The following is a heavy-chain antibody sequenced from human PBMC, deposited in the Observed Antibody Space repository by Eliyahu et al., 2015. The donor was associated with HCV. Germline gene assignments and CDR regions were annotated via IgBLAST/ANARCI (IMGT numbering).Heavy chain of an antibody. CDR1: GFTFDDYA. D-gene: IGHD6-13*01. CDR2: ISWNSGSI. J-gene: IGHJ6*04. CDR3: AKDIGSSSYYYYGMDV. V-gene: IGHV3-9*01. Sequence: EVQLVESGGGLVQPGRSLRLSCAASGFTFDDYAMHWVRQAPGKGLEWVSGISWNSGSIGYADSVKGRFTISRDNAKNSLYLQMNSLRAEDTALYYCAKDIGSSSYYYYGMDVWGKGTTVTVSS.